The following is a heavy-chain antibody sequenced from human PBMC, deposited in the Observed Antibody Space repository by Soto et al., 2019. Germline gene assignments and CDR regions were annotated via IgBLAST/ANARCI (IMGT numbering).Heavy chain of an antibody. J-gene: IGHJ5*02. D-gene: IGHD2-2*01. CDR1: GFTFSSYW. Sequence: GGSLRLSCAASGFTFSSYWMSWVRQAPGKGLEWVANIKQDGSEKYYVDSVKGRFTISRDNTKNSLYLQMNSLRAEDTAVYYCAREIVVVPAALNWFDPWGQGTLVTVSP. CDR3: AREIVVVPAALNWFDP. CDR2: IKQDGSEK. V-gene: IGHV3-7*01.